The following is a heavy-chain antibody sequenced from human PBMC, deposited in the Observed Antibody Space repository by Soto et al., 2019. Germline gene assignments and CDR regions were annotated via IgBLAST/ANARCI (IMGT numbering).Heavy chain of an antibody. D-gene: IGHD3-16*01. CDR3: ARGADLDY. CDR1: GGSISSYY. J-gene: IGHJ4*02. CDR2: IYYSGST. Sequence: QVQLQESGPGLVKPSETLSLTCTVSGGSISSYYWSWIRQPPGKGLEWIGYIYYSGSTNYNPSLKSRVTISVDTSKNQFSLKLSSVTAADTAVYYWARGADLDYWGQGTLVTVSS. V-gene: IGHV4-59*01.